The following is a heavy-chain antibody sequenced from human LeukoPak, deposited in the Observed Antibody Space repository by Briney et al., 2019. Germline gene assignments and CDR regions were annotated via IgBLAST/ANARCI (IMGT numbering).Heavy chain of an antibody. J-gene: IGHJ4*02. Sequence: SETLSLTCAVYGGSFSGYYWSWIRQPPGKGLEWIGSIYHSGSTQYNPSLKSRLIISVDTSKNQFSLKLSSVTAADTAVYFCARHPFDRVFFDYWGQGTLVTVSS. CDR1: GGSFSGYY. D-gene: IGHD3-10*01. V-gene: IGHV4-34*01. CDR3: ARHPFDRVFFDY. CDR2: IYHSGST.